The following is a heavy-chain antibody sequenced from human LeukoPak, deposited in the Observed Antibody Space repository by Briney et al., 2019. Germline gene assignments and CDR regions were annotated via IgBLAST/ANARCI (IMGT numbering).Heavy chain of an antibody. V-gene: IGHV6-1*01. D-gene: IGHD3-10*01. CDR3: ARNVLLWFGELYHDAFDI. Sequence: SQTLSLTCAISGDSVSSNSAAWNWIRQSPSRGLEWLGRTYYRSKWYNDYAVSVKSRITINPDTSKNQFSLQLNSVTPEDTAVYYCARNVLLWFGELYHDAFDIWGQGTMVTVSS. CDR2: TYYRSKWYN. J-gene: IGHJ3*02. CDR1: GDSVSSNSAA.